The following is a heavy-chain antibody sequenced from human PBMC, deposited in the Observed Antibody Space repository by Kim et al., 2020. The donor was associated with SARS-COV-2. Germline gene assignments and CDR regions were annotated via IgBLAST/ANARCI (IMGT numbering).Heavy chain of an antibody. Sequence: GGSLRLSCAASGFTFSSYAMHWVRQAPGKGLEWVAVISYDGSNKYYADSVKGRFTISRDNSKNTLYLQMNSLRAEDTAVYYCARVISGRGLTQYYYYGM. CDR3: ARVISGRGLTQYYYYGM. J-gene: IGHJ6*01. CDR1: GFTFSSYA. CDR2: ISYDGSNK. V-gene: IGHV3-30*04. D-gene: IGHD3-3*02.